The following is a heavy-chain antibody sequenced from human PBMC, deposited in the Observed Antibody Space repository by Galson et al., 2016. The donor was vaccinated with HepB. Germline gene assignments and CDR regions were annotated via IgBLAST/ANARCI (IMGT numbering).Heavy chain of an antibody. D-gene: IGHD2-2*01. V-gene: IGHV1-8*01. Sequence: SVKVSCKASGYTFTSNDINWVRQATGQGLEWVGWLNPNSGNTVYAQKFQGRVSMTRDTSRSTAYMELSGLRSEDTAVYYCARVPDCSYTSCYGGSNWFDPWGQGTLVTVSS. J-gene: IGHJ5*02. CDR3: ARVPDCSYTSCYGGSNWFDP. CDR2: LNPNSGNT. CDR1: GYTFTSND.